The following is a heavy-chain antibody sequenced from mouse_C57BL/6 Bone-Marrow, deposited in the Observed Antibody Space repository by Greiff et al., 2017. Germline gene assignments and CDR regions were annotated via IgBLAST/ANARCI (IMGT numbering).Heavy chain of an antibody. CDR2: ISNLAYSI. CDR1: GFTFSDYG. D-gene: IGHD2-1*01. V-gene: IGHV5-15*01. J-gene: IGHJ3*01. CDR3: ARIYYGNQAWFAY. Sequence: DVMLVESGGGLVQPGGSLKLSCAASGFTFSDYGMAWVRQAPRKGPEWVAFISNLAYSIYYADTVTGRLTISRENAKNTLYLEMSSLRSEDTAMYYCARIYYGNQAWFAYWGQGTLVTVSA.